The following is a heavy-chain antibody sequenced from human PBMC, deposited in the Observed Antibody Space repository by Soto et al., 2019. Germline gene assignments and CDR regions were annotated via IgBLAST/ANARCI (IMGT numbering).Heavy chain of an antibody. CDR2: IIPIFGTA. J-gene: IGHJ5*02. V-gene: IGHV1-69*01. Sequence: QVQLVQSGAEVTKPGSSVKVSCKASVGTFSSYAISWVRQAPGQGLEWMGGIIPIFGTANYAQQFQGRVTITADEYTSTAYMELSSLRSKDTDVYYCEREEMKRMTTHNWFDPWGQGPLVHVSS. CDR1: VGTFSSYA. D-gene: IGHD1-1*01. CDR3: EREEMKRMTTHNWFDP.